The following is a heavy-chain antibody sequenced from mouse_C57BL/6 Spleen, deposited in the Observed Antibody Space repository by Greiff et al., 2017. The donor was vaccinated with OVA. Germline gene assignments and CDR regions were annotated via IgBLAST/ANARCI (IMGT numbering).Heavy chain of an antibody. Sequence: QVQLKQSGPELVKPGASVKISCKASDYAFSSSWMNWVKQRPGKGLEWIGRIYPGDGDTNYNGKFKGKATLTADKSSSTAYMQLSSLTSEDSAVYFCARGDYTGAMDYWGQGTSVTVSS. CDR3: ARGDYTGAMDY. J-gene: IGHJ4*01. V-gene: IGHV1-82*01. D-gene: IGHD2-12*01. CDR1: DYAFSSSW. CDR2: IYPGDGDT.